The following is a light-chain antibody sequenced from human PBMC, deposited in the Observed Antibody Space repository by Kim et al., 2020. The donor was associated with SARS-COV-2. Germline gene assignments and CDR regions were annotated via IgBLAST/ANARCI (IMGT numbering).Light chain of an antibody. V-gene: IGKV3-20*01. J-gene: IGKJ4*01. Sequence: SPWESATLSCMASQSVSSSYLAWYQQKPGQAPRLLIYGASSRATGIPDRFSGSGSGTDFTLTISRLEPEDFAVYYCQQYGSSPLTFGGGTKVDIK. CDR2: GAS. CDR1: QSVSSSY. CDR3: QQYGSSPLT.